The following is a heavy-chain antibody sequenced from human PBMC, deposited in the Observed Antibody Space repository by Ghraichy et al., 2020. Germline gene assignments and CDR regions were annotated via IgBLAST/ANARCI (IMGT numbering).Heavy chain of an antibody. Sequence: SETLSLTCAVYGGSFSGYYWSWIRQPPGKGLEWIGEINHSGSTNYNPSLKSRVTISVDTSKNQFSLNLSSVTAADTAVYYCARGRRYGGYFSVYFDYWGQGTLVTVSS. V-gene: IGHV4-34*01. CDR2: INHSGST. CDR3: ARGRRYGGYFSVYFDY. D-gene: IGHD5-12*01. J-gene: IGHJ4*02. CDR1: GGSFSGYY.